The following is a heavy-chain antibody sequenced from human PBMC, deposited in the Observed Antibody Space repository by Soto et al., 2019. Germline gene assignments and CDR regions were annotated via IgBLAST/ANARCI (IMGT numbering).Heavy chain of an antibody. CDR2: IHWDDNK. V-gene: IGHV2-5*02. CDR3: AHRQGTTWHRY. J-gene: IGHJ4*02. Sequence: QITLKESGPPLVKPTQPLTLTCTFSGFSLTTSGVGVGWIRQPPGEALEWLALIHWDDNKRYSPSLQSRLTITKDTSKNQVILTMTNLDPMDTATYYCAHRQGTTWHRYWGQGTLVTVSS. CDR1: GFSLTTSGVG.